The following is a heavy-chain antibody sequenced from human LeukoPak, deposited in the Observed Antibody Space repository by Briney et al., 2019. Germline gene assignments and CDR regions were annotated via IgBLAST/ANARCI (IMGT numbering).Heavy chain of an antibody. CDR2: IYYSGST. V-gene: IGHV4-59*01. D-gene: IGHD3-22*01. CDR3: ARSPHPMYYDSSGAFDY. CDR1: GGSFSSYY. Sequence: SETLSLTCAVYGGSFSSYYWSWIRQPPGKGLEWIGYIYYSGSTNYNPSLKSRVTISVDTSKNQFSLKLSSVTAADTAVYYCARSPHPMYYDSSGAFDYWGQGTLVTVSS. J-gene: IGHJ4*02.